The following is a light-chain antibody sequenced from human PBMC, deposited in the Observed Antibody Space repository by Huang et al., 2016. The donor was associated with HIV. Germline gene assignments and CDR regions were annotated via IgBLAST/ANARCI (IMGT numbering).Light chain of an antibody. CDR2: GAS. J-gene: IGKJ3*01. CDR3: QQYNNWPPEET. Sequence: EIVMTQSPATLSVSPGERATLSCRAGQSVSSNLAWYQQKPGQAPRLLIYGASTRATGIPARFSGSGSGTDFTLTITSLQSEDFAVYYCQQYNNWPPEETFGPGTKVDFK. CDR1: QSVSSN. V-gene: IGKV3-15*01.